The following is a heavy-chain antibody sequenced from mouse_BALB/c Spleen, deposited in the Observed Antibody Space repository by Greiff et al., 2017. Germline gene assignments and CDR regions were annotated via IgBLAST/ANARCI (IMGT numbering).Heavy chain of an antibody. CDR3: ARDDRYDAMDY. V-gene: IGHV3-5*02. J-gene: IGHJ4*01. CDR1: GISITTGNYR. Sequence: EVKVVESGPGLVKPSQTVSLTCTVTGISITTGNYRWSWIRQFPGNKLEWIGYIYYSGTITYNPSLTSRTTITRDTSKNQFFLEMNSLTAEDTATYYCARDDRYDAMDYWGQGTSVTVSS. D-gene: IGHD2-14*01. CDR2: IYYSGTI.